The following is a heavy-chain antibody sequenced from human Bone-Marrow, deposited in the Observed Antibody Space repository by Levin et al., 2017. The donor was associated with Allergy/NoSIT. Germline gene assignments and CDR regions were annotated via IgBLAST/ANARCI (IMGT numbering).Heavy chain of an antibody. Sequence: ASVKVSCKASGYTFAGFYIHWVRQAPGQRPEWIGWINPNSGGTNYAEKFRGRVTMTRDTSISTVYMELSRLRSDVTAFFYCAKDRAGGSPSRVSDYWGQGTLVTVSS. J-gene: IGHJ4*02. V-gene: IGHV1-2*02. CDR3: AKDRAGGSPSRVSDY. CDR1: GYTFAGFY. CDR2: INPNSGGT. D-gene: IGHD1-26*01.